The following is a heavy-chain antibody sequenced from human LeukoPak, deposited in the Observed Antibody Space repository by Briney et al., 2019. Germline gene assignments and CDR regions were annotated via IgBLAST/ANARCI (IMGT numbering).Heavy chain of an antibody. D-gene: IGHD6-13*01. CDR3: ARDLVGAAPGTQPHYYGMDV. V-gene: IGHV3-13*01. J-gene: IGHJ6*02. CDR2: IGTAGDT. CDR1: GFTFNIYD. Sequence: GGSLTLSCAASGFTFNIYDMHWVRHVTGKGLEWVSAIGTAGDTYYPGSVRGRFTISRENAKNSLYLQMNDLRAGDTAMYYCARDLVGAAPGTQPHYYGMDVWGQGTTVTVSS.